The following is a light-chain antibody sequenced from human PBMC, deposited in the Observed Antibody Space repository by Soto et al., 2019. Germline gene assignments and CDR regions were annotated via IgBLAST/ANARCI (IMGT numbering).Light chain of an antibody. Sequence: DIVMTQSPATLSVSPGERATLSCRASLPITTNLAWYQQRPGQALRLLTYGASTRASGIPARFSGSGSGAEFTLTISSLQSEDFATYYCQQSYSTPFTFGQGTRLEIK. J-gene: IGKJ5*01. CDR3: QQSYSTPFT. CDR1: LPITTN. CDR2: GAS. V-gene: IGKV3-15*01.